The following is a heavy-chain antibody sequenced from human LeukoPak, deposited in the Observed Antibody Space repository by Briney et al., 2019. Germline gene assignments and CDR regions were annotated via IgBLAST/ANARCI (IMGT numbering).Heavy chain of an antibody. J-gene: IGHJ5*02. CDR3: ARDRIELLWFGENWFDP. Sequence: ASVKVSCKASGYTFTGYYMHWVRQAPGQGLEWMGWINPNSGGTNYAQKFQGRVTMTRDTSISTAYMELSRLRSDDTAVYYCARDRIELLWFGENWFDPWGQGTLVTVSS. V-gene: IGHV1-2*02. CDR2: INPNSGGT. D-gene: IGHD3-10*01. CDR1: GYTFTGYY.